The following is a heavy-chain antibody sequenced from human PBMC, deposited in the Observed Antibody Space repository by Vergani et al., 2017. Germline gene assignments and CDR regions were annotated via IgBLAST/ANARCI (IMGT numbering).Heavy chain of an antibody. V-gene: IGHV3-30*02. J-gene: IGHJ6*02. CDR1: GCTFSSYG. CDR2: IRYDGSKK. D-gene: IGHD5-12*01. CDR3: AKDRVRYSAYDNYGMDV. Sequence: QVQLVESGGGVVQPGGSLRLSCAASGCTFSSYGMHWVRQAPGKGLQWVAFIRYDGSKKYYADSVKGRFTISRDNSKNKLYLQMNSLRTEDTAVYYCAKDRVRYSAYDNYGMDVWGQGTTVTVSS.